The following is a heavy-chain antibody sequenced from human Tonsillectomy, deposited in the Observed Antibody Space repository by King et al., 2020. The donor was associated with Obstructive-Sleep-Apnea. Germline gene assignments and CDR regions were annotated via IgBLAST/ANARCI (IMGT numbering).Heavy chain of an antibody. CDR2: IYYSGST. J-gene: IGHJ4*02. CDR3: GRAVKTYYYDSSGLDS. V-gene: IGHV4-30-4*01. Sequence: VQLQESGPRLVKPSETLSLTCTVSGGSISSGNYYWSWIRQPPGKGLEWIGCIYYSGSTYYNSSLKSRVIVSVDTSKSQFSLRLNSVTAADTAVCYCGRAVKTYYYDSSGLDSWGQGTLVTVSS. CDR1: GGSISSGNYY. D-gene: IGHD3-22*01.